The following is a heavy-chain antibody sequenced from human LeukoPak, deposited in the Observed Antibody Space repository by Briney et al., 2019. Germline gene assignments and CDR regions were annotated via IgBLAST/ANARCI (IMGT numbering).Heavy chain of an antibody. CDR1: GGSISSGGYY. CDR3: ARTYYYDSSGYYSYFDY. D-gene: IGHD3-22*01. CDR2: IYHSGST. J-gene: IGHJ4*02. V-gene: IGHV4-30-2*01. Sequence: KPSETLSLTCTVSGGSISSGGYYWSWIRQPPGKGLEWIGYIYHSGSTYYNPSLKSRVTISVDRSKNQFSLKLSSVTAADTAVYYCARTYYYDSSGYYSYFDYWGQGTLVTVSS.